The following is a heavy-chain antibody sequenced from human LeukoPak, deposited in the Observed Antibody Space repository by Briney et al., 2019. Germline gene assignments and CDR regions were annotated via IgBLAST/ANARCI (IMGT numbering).Heavy chain of an antibody. J-gene: IGHJ3*02. Sequence: AASVKVSCKASGGTFSSYAISWVRQAPGQGLEWMGGIIPIFGTANYAQKFQGRVTITADESTSAAYMELSSLRSEDTAVYYCAGRVVAATLFSSAAFDIWGQGTMVTVSS. V-gene: IGHV1-69*01. CDR1: GGTFSSYA. CDR2: IIPIFGTA. CDR3: AGRVVAATLFSSAAFDI. D-gene: IGHD2-15*01.